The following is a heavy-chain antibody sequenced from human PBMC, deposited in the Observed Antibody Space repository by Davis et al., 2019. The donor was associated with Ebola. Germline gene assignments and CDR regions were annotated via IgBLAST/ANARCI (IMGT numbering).Heavy chain of an antibody. J-gene: IGHJ6*02. CDR2: ISSSSYI. Sequence: PGGSLRLSCAASGFTFSTYSMNWVRQAPGKGLEWVSSISSSSYIYYADSVKGRFTISRDNAKNSLYLQMNSLRAEDTALYYCAKDLWGSSYYYYGMDVWGQGTTVTVSS. V-gene: IGHV3-21*04. CDR1: GFTFSTYS. CDR3: AKDLWGSSYYYYGMDV. D-gene: IGHD3-16*01.